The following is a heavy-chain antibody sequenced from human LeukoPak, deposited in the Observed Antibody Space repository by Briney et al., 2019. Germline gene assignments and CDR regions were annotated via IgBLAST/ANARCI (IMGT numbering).Heavy chain of an antibody. CDR2: ISSSSSYI. J-gene: IGHJ6*02. Sequence: GGSLRLSCAASGFTFSSYSMNWVRQAPGKGLGWVSSISSSSSYIYYADSVKGRFTISRDDSKNTAYLQMNSLKTEDTAVYYCTSYHYGMDVWGQGTTVTVSS. CDR1: GFTFSSYS. V-gene: IGHV3-21*04. CDR3: TSYHYGMDV.